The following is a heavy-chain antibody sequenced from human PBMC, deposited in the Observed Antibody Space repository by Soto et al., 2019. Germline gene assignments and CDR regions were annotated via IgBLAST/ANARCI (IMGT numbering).Heavy chain of an antibody. CDR3: ARSGCISTNCLDYYYYGMDV. CDR2: IYPGDSDT. Sequence: PGESLKISCKGSGYSFTSYWIGWVRQMPGKGLEWMGIIYPGDSDTRYSPSFQGQVTISADKSISTAYLQWSSLKASDTAMYYCARSGCISTNCLDYYYYGMDVWSQGTTVTVSS. J-gene: IGHJ6*02. CDR1: GYSFTSYW. V-gene: IGHV5-51*01. D-gene: IGHD2-2*01.